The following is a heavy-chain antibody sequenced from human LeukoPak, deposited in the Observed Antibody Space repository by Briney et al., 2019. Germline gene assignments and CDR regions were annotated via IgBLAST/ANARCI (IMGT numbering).Heavy chain of an antibody. V-gene: IGHV3-20*04. D-gene: IGHD6-13*01. J-gene: IGHJ4*02. Sequence: GGSLRLSCAAPGFTFDDYGMSWVRQAPGKGLEWVSGINWNGGSTGYADSVKGRFTISRDNAKNSLYLQMNSLRAEDTALYYCARGFGSSSWFDYWGQGTLVTVSS. CDR3: ARGFGSSSWFDY. CDR2: INWNGGST. CDR1: GFTFDDYG.